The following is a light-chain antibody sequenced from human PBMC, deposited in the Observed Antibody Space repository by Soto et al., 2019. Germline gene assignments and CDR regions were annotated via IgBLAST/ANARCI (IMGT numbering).Light chain of an antibody. J-gene: IGKJ2*01. CDR1: QSISSY. V-gene: IGKV1-39*01. CDR2: AAS. Sequence: DIQMTQSPSSLSASVGDRVTIPCRASQSISSYLNWYQQKPGKAPKLLIYAASSLQSGVPSRFSGSGSGTDFTLTISSLQPEDFATYYCQQIHSTSSYTFGQGTKVDIK. CDR3: QQIHSTSSYT.